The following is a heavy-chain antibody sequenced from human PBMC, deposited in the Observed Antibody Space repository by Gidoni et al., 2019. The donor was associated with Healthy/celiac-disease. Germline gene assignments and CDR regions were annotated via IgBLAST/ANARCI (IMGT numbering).Heavy chain of an antibody. CDR2: IKQDGSEK. CDR3: ARVEAVAGGPAGDY. CDR1: GFHFSSYW. Sequence: EVQLVESGGGLVQPGGSLRLACAAPGFHFSSYWMSWVRQAPGKGLEWVANIKQDGSEKYYVDSVKGRFTISRDNAKNSLYLQMNSLRAEDTAVYYCARVEAVAGGPAGDYWGQGTLVTVSS. J-gene: IGHJ4*02. V-gene: IGHV3-7*01. D-gene: IGHD6-19*01.